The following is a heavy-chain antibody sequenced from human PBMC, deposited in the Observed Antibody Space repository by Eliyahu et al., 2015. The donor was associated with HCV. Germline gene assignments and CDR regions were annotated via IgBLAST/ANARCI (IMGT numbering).Heavy chain of an antibody. Sequence: QLVQSGTEVKKPGASAKVSXRASGXXIXVXYLHWVRXXPGHGLEWMGLIXPNSGYTDNAEKFHGRVTMTRDTSISAVYMEINDLTFEDTAVYYCAKAAAAHGAWFDPWGEGTQVTVSS. J-gene: IGHJ5*02. CDR1: GXXIXVXY. D-gene: IGHD6-25*01. V-gene: IGHV1-2*02. CDR2: IXPNSGYT. CDR3: AKAAAAHGAWFDP.